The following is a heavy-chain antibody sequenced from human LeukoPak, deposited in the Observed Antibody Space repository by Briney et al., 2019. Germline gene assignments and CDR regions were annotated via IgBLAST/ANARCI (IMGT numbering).Heavy chain of an antibody. CDR1: GGSISSYY. D-gene: IGHD6-19*01. J-gene: IGHJ4*02. CDR3: ARDSESGWYAFDY. Sequence: SETLSLTCTVSGGSISSYYWSWIRQPPGKGLEWIGYIYYSGSTNYNPSLKSRVTISVDTSKNQFSLKLSSVTAADTAVYYCARDSESGWYAFDYWGQGTLVTVSS. CDR2: IYYSGST. V-gene: IGHV4-59*01.